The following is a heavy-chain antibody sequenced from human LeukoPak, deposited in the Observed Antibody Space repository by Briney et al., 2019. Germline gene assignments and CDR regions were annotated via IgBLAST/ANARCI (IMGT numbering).Heavy chain of an antibody. Sequence: GGSLRLSCAASGFIFRNYGMNWVRQPPGKGLEWVSGVSPNGETAYYADSVKGRFTISRDNSKNTLYLQMNSLRAEDTAVYYCAKRGEGVSNRWYMNNWFDPWGQGTRVTVSS. J-gene: IGHJ5*02. D-gene: IGHD6-13*01. CDR1: GFIFRNYG. CDR3: AKRGEGVSNRWYMNNWFDP. CDR2: VSPNGETA. V-gene: IGHV3-23*01.